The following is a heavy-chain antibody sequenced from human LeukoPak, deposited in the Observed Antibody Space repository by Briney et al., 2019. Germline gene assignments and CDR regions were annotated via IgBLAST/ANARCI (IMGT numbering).Heavy chain of an antibody. D-gene: IGHD2-2*01. CDR2: IYYSGST. CDR1: GGSISSYY. J-gene: IGHJ4*02. CDR3: ARLLGYCSSTSCYGLDY. V-gene: IGHV4-39*07. Sequence: PSETLSLTCTVSGGSISSYYWGWIRQPPGKGLGWIGSIYYSGSTYYNPSLKSRVTISVDRSKNQFSLKLSSVTAADTAVYYCARLLGYCSSTSCYGLDYWGQGTLVTVSS.